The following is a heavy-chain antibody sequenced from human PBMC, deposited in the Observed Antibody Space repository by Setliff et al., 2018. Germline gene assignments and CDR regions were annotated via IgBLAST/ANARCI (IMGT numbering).Heavy chain of an antibody. CDR1: GGSVGSDFSY. CDR2: IYTTGIT. D-gene: IGHD6-19*01. V-gene: IGHV4-61*09. CDR3: ARAISGWYSAHYYYMDV. J-gene: IGHJ6*03. Sequence: PSETLSLTCTVSGGSVGSDFSYWTWIRQPAGKALEWIGHIYTTGITSYNPSLKSRVTISVDTSKNQFSLKLSSVTAADTAVYYCARAISGWYSAHYYYMDVWGKGTTVTVSS.